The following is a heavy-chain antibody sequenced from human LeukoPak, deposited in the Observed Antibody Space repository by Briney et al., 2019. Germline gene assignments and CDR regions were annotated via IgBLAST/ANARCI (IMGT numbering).Heavy chain of an antibody. J-gene: IGHJ4*02. CDR1: GFTFSSYG. CDR2: ISNDGGNK. Sequence: GGSLRLSCAASGFTFSSYGMQWVRQAPGKGLGWVAVISNDGGNKYYADSVKGRFTISRDNSKNTLYLQMNSLRAEDTAVYYCAKGYGIIDYWGQGTLVTVSS. D-gene: IGHD1-1*01. CDR3: AKGYGIIDY. V-gene: IGHV3-30*18.